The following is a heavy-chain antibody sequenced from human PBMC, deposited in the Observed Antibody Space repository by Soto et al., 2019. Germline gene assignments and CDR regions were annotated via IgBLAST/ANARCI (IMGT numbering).Heavy chain of an antibody. CDR2: IGCGGIGS. CDR3: AKDPRLERRWVDS. V-gene: IGHV3-23*01. D-gene: IGHD1-1*01. Sequence: DVHLLESGGGLVQPGGSLRLSCVASGYNFGGYAMMWVRQAPGKGLEWVSTIGCGGIGSYYADSVKGRFTISRDNSKNTLFLQMNSLRAEDTGVYYCAKDPRLERRWVDSWGQGTQVTVSS. CDR1: GYNFGGYA. J-gene: IGHJ4*02.